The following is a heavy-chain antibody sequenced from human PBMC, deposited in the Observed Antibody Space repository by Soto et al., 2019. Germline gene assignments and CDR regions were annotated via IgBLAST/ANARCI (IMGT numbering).Heavy chain of an antibody. CDR3: ARDQGHIVATINYYYGMDV. CDR1: GFTFSSYA. V-gene: IGHV3-30-3*01. Sequence: AGGSLRLSCAASGFTFSSYAIHWVRQAPCKGLEWVAVISYDGSNKYYADSVKGRFTISRDNSKNTLYLQMNSLRAEDTAVYYCARDQGHIVATINYYYGMDVWGQGTTVTVSS. D-gene: IGHD5-12*01. CDR2: ISYDGSNK. J-gene: IGHJ6*02.